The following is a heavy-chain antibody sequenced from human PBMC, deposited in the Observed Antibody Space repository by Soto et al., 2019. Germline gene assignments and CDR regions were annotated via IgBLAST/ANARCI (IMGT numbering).Heavy chain of an antibody. Sequence: ASVKVSCKASGFSFTVYYIHCLRQSPLQGLEWMGWINAHSGGTEYAQKFQGRVTLTRDTSIATAYLTLTSLTSDDTALYYCAKDLTRQLAYWLDPWGQGTQVTVSS. CDR1: GFSFTVYY. V-gene: IGHV1-2*02. D-gene: IGHD6-6*01. CDR3: AKDLTRQLAYWLDP. CDR2: INAHSGGT. J-gene: IGHJ5*02.